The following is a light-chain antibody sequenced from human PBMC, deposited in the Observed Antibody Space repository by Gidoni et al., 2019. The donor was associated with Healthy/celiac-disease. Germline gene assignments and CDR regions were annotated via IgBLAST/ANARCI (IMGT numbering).Light chain of an antibody. Sequence: DIQMTQSPSTLSASVGDRVTITCRASQSISSWLAWYQQKPGHAPKLLIYKASSLEGGVPSRFSGSGSGTEFTLTISSLQPDDFATYYCQQYNSYSPYTLGQGTKLEIK. CDR2: KAS. CDR3: QQYNSYSPYT. V-gene: IGKV1-5*03. CDR1: QSISSW. J-gene: IGKJ2*01.